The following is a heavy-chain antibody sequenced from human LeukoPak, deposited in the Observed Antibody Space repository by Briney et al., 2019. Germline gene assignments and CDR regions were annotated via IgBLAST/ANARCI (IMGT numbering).Heavy chain of an antibody. CDR2: ISYDGSNK. CDR1: GFTFSSYG. CDR3: AKDPGGAWRYFDY. D-gene: IGHD3-16*01. V-gene: IGHV3-30*18. Sequence: GGSLRLSCAASGFTFSSYGMHWVRQAPGKGLEWVGVISYDGSNKYYADSVKGRFTISRDTSTNTRYRQMNSLRAEDTAVYYCAKDPGGAWRYFDYGGQATLVTVAS. J-gene: IGHJ4*02.